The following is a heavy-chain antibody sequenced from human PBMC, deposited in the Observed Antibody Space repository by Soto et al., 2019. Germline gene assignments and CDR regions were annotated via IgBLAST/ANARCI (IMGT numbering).Heavy chain of an antibody. CDR1: GYTFTSYD. Sequence: ASVEVSCNXSGYTFTSYDINWVRQATGQGLEWMGWMNPNSGNTGYAQKFQGRVTMTRNTSISTAYMELSSLRSEDTAVYYCAKGFRGDFWSGSSGMDVWGQGTTVTVSS. CDR3: AKGFRGDFWSGSSGMDV. CDR2: MNPNSGNT. D-gene: IGHD3-3*01. J-gene: IGHJ6*02. V-gene: IGHV1-8*01.